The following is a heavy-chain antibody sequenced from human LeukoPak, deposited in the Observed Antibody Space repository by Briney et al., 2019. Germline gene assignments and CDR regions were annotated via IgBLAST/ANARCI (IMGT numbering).Heavy chain of an antibody. CDR3: ARDLAGPPQEAFDI. Sequence: GGSLRLSCAASGFTFSSYWMNWVRQAPGKGLEWVANIKKDGSERYYVDSVKGRFTISRDNTKKSLYLLMNTLRAEDTAVYYCARDLAGPPQEAFDIWGQGTMVTVSS. V-gene: IGHV3-7*01. J-gene: IGHJ3*02. CDR1: GFTFSSYW. CDR2: IKKDGSER.